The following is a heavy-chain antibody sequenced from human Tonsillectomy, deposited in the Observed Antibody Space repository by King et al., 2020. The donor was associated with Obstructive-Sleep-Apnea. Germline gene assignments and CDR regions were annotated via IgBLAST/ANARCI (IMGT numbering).Heavy chain of an antibody. CDR2: ITGTGDST. CDR3: AKDPDSGDYVPEGSYYYGMDV. CDR1: GFTFKKYV. V-gene: IGHV3-23*04. J-gene: IGHJ6*02. Sequence: VQLVESGGGLVQPGGSLRLSCAASGFTFKKYVMNWVRQAPGKGLEWVSVITGTGDSTYYSDSVKGRFTISRDNSKNTLYLQMNSLRAEDTAVYYCAKDPDSGDYVPEGSYYYGMDVWGQGTTVTVSS. D-gene: IGHD4-17*01.